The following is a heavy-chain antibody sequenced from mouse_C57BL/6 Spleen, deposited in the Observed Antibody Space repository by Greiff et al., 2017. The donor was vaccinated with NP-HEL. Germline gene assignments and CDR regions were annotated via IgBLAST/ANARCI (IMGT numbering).Heavy chain of an antibody. CDR3: ARWWSSYYFDY. D-gene: IGHD1-1*02. J-gene: IGHJ2*01. V-gene: IGHV1-52*01. CDR1: GYTFTSYW. CDR2: IDPSDSET. Sequence: QVQLQQPGAELVRPGSSVKLSCKASGYTFTSYWMHWVKQRPIQGLEWIGNIDPSDSETHYNQKFKDKATLTVDKSSSPAYMQLSSLTSEDSAVYYCARWWSSYYFDYWGQGTTLTVSS.